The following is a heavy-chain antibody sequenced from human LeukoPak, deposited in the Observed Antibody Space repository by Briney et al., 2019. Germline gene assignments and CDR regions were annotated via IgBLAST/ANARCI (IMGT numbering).Heavy chain of an antibody. V-gene: IGHV3-23*01. J-gene: IGHJ4*02. CDR3: ARGGQTKGFWSGYYVDY. CDR1: GFTFSSYA. Sequence: PGGSLRLSCAASGFTFSSYAMSWVRQAPGKGLEWVSAISGSGGSTYYADSVKGRFTISRDNSKNTLYLQMNSLRAEDTAVYYCARGGQTKGFWSGYYVDYWGQGTLVTVSS. D-gene: IGHD3-3*01. CDR2: ISGSGGST.